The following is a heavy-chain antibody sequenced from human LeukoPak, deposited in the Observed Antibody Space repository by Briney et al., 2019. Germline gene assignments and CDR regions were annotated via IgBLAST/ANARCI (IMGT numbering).Heavy chain of an antibody. D-gene: IGHD3-10*02. CDR1: GGSISSYY. CDR3: ARSSVTTFFDY. Sequence: PSETLSLTCTVSGGSISSYYWSWIRQPPGKGLEWIGYIYYSGSTNYNPSLKSRVTISVDTSKNQFSLKLSSVTAAYTAVYYCARSSVTTFFDYWGQGTLVTVSS. V-gene: IGHV4-59*01. CDR2: IYYSGST. J-gene: IGHJ4*02.